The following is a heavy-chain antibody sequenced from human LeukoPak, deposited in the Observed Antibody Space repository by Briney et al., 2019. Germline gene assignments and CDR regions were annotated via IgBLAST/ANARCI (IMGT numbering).Heavy chain of an antibody. V-gene: IGHV3-30*01. CDR3: ARDGISRGSGTYYNA. D-gene: IGHD3-10*01. CDR2: MSYDGSNK. Sequence: GGSLRLSCAASGFTFSTYAMPWVRQAPGKGLEWVTLMSYDGSNKYYADSVKGRFTVSRDNSKNTLYLQMNSLRAEDTAVYYCARDGISRGSGTYYNAWGEGTLVTVSS. J-gene: IGHJ5*02. CDR1: GFTFSTYA.